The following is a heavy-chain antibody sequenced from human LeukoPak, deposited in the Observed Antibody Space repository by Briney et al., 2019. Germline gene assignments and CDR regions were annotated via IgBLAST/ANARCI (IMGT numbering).Heavy chain of an antibody. D-gene: IGHD3-22*01. J-gene: IGHJ3*02. CDR2: INPSGGST. CDR1: GYTFTSYY. CDR3: ATKRTYYDSSGYPIQDAFDI. V-gene: IGHV1-46*01. Sequence: GASVKVSCKASGYTFTSYYMHWVRQAPGQGLEWMGIINPSGGSTSYAQKFQGRVTMTEDTSTDTAYMELSSLRSEDTAVYYCATKRTYYDSSGYPIQDAFDIWGQGTMVTVSS.